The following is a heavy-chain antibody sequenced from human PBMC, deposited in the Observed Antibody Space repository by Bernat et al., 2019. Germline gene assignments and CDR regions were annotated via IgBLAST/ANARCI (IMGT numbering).Heavy chain of an antibody. D-gene: IGHD1-1*01. CDR3: ARRRYNWNDRLRMTFDP. J-gene: IGHJ5*02. Sequence: QLQLQESGPGLVKPSETLSLTCTVSGGSISSSSYYWGWIRQPPGKGLEWIGSIYYSGSTYYNPSLKSRVTISVDTSNNQFSLKLSSVTAADTAVYYCARRRYNWNDRLRMTFDPWGQGTLVTVSS. CDR1: GGSISSSSYY. V-gene: IGHV4-39*01. CDR2: IYYSGST.